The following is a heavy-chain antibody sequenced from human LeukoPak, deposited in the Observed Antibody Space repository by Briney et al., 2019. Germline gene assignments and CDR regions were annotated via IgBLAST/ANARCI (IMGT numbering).Heavy chain of an antibody. V-gene: IGHV3-23*01. Sequence: GGSLRLSCAASGFTFSSYAMSWVRQAPGKGLEWVSAISGSGGSTYYADSVKGRFTISRDNAKNSLYLQMSSLRAEDRAVYYCARGGRPDYWGQGTLVTVSS. CDR2: ISGSGGST. CDR1: GFTFSSYA. D-gene: IGHD3-10*01. J-gene: IGHJ4*02. CDR3: ARGGRPDY.